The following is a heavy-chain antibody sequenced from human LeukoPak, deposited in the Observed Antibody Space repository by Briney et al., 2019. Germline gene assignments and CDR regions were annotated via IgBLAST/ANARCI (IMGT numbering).Heavy chain of an antibody. V-gene: IGHV3-23*01. J-gene: IGHJ4*02. D-gene: IGHD2-2*01. CDR2: ISGSGGST. CDR3: AKDAPVNIVVVPAANS. Sequence: PGGSLRLSCAASGFTFSSYAMSWVRQAPGKGLEWVSAISGSGGSTYCADSVKGRFTISRDNSKNTLYLQINSLRAEDTAVYYCAKDAPVNIVVVPAANSWGQGTLVTASS. CDR1: GFTFSSYA.